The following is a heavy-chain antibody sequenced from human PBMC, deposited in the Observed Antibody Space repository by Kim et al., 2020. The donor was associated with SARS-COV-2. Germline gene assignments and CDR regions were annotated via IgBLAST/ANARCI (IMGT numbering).Heavy chain of an antibody. Sequence: GGSLRLSCAASGFTFSSYAMHWVRQAPGKGLEWVAVISYDGSNKYYADSVKGRFTISRDNSKNTLYLQMNSLRAEDTAVYYCAREREGGGYCSGGSCYTRTPRSGMDVWGQGTTVTVSS. CDR1: GFTFSSYA. CDR2: ISYDGSNK. D-gene: IGHD2-15*01. V-gene: IGHV3-30*04. CDR3: AREREGGGYCSGGSCYTRTPRSGMDV. J-gene: IGHJ6*02.